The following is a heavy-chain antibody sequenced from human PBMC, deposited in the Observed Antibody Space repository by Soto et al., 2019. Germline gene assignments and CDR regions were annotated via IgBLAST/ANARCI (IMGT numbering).Heavy chain of an antibody. CDR2: IDDSGYT. CDR1: GNSISPGGYY. CDR3: ARKQEGIFYGIED. V-gene: IGHV4-31*03. D-gene: IGHD3-10*01. J-gene: IGHJ4*02. Sequence: TSETLSLTCTVSGNSISPGGYYWSGVREYPGKGLEWLGYIDDSGYTFYNPSLQSRLTLSMDTSKNQFSLKRSSATAADTAVYFCARKQEGIFYGIEDWGQGTRVTVSS.